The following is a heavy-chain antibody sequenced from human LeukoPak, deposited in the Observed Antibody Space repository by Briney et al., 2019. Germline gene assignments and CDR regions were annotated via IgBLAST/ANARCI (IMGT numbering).Heavy chain of an antibody. D-gene: IGHD2-15*01. V-gene: IGHV4-4*02. CDR1: GGSISTFNW. J-gene: IGHJ4*02. CDR2: IYHSGST. Sequence: SGTLSLTCAVSGGSISTFNWWSWVRQPPGKGLEWIGEIYHSGSTNYNPSLRSRVTISVDKSKNQFSLKLSSVAAADTAVYYCARHSDDCSGSTCYDYWGQGTLVTVSS. CDR3: ARHSDDCSGSTCYDY.